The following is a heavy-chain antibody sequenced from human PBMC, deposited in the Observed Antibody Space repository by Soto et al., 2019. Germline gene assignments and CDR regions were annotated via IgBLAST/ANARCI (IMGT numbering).Heavy chain of an antibody. CDR3: ANGYCSGGSCSPPDKRNWFDP. J-gene: IGHJ5*02. Sequence: TGGSLRLSCTASGFTFSSYAMSWVRQAPGKGLEWVSTISDSGGYTYYADSVKGRFTISRDNSKNTLFLQMNSLRAEDTAVYYCANGYCSGGSCSPPDKRNWFDPWGQGTLVTVSS. CDR2: ISDSGGYT. D-gene: IGHD2-15*01. CDR1: GFTFSSYA. V-gene: IGHV3-23*01.